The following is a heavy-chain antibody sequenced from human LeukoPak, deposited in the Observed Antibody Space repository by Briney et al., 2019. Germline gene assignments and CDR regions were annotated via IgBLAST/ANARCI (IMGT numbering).Heavy chain of an antibody. V-gene: IGHV1-46*01. D-gene: IGHD6-13*01. Sequence: ASVKVSCKASGYTFTSYYMHWVRQAPVQGLEWMGIINPSGGSTSYAQKFQGRVTMTRDMSTSTVYMELSSLRSEDTAVYYCASSQQLAPIDYWGQGTLVTVSS. CDR1: GYTFTSYY. CDR2: INPSGGST. CDR3: ASSQQLAPIDY. J-gene: IGHJ4*02.